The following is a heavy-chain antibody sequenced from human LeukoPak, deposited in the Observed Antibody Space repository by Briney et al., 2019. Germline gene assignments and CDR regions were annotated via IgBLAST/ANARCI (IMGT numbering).Heavy chain of an antibody. J-gene: IGHJ6*02. D-gene: IGHD3-10*01. CDR3: ARDHRGVDYYGMDV. CDR1: GGTFSSYA. V-gene: IGHV1-69*04. CDR2: IIPILGIA. Sequence: WASVKVSCKASGGTFSSYAISWVRQAPGQGLEWMGRIIPILGIANYAQKFQGRVTITADKSTSTAYMELSSLRSEDTAVYYCARDHRGVDYYGMDVWGQGTRSPSP.